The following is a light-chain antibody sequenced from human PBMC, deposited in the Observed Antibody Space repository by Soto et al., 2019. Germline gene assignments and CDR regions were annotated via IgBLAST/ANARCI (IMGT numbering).Light chain of an antibody. CDR2: TAS. Sequence: DIQITQSPSSLSSFAPDRFTITCRTSQYISTFLNWYQQKPGKAPNLLISTASSLQSGVPSRFSGSGSGTDFTLTISSLQPEDFATYYCQQSYSPPRTFGQGTKVDIK. CDR3: QQSYSPPRT. J-gene: IGKJ2*01. CDR1: QYISTF. V-gene: IGKV1-39*01.